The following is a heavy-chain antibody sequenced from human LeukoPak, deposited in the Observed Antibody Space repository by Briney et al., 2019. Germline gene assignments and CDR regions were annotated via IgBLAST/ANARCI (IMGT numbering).Heavy chain of an antibody. Sequence: GGSLRLSCAATGFTFSNFAMHWVRQAPGKGLEWVAVVSYDGSYKYYADSVKGRFTISRDNSKNTLYLHMNSLRAEDTAVYYCARGYDFWSGYSLYWGQGTLVTVSS. V-gene: IGHV3-30*04. CDR1: GFTFSNFA. CDR3: ARGYDFWSGYSLY. J-gene: IGHJ4*02. D-gene: IGHD3-3*01. CDR2: VSYDGSYK.